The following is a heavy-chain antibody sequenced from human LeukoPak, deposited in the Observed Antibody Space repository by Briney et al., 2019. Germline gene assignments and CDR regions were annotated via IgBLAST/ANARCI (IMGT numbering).Heavy chain of an antibody. J-gene: IGHJ4*02. D-gene: IGHD6-19*01. CDR2: INEDGSNK. Sequence: GGSLRLSCAASGFSFSNHYMRWIRQAPGKGLEWVANINEDGSNKWHLGSVKGRFTVSRDSARNALYLQMNSLRVEDTAVYYCTRVIVAVPGYFDYFDFWGQGALVTVSS. CDR3: TRVIVAVPGYFDYFDF. V-gene: IGHV3-7*01. CDR1: GFSFSNHY.